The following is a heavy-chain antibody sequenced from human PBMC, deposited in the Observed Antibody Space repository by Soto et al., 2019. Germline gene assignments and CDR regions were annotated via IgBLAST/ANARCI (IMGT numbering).Heavy chain of an antibody. V-gene: IGHV4-61*01. CDR2: ILSSGGT. D-gene: IGHD6-19*01. J-gene: IGHJ5*01. CDR3: AKGFSTGMYVDS. CDR1: GDSVSSNSYY. Sequence: QVQLQESGPGLVTPSGTLSLTCSVSGDSVSSNSYYWTWIRQPPGKTLEWVGFILSSGGTSTNPSPWGRLSMSVDTSKNQFSMRLTSVTAADTGVYFCAKGFSTGMYVDSWGRGALVTGSS.